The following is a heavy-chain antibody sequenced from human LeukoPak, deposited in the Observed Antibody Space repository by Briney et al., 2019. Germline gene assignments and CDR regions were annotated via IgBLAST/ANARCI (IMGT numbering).Heavy chain of an antibody. CDR2: INPNSGGT. J-gene: IGHJ4*02. CDR1: GYTFTGYY. D-gene: IGHD3-22*01. CDR3: ARDLSHRYYHSTGYAFDY. Sequence: ASVKVSCKASGYTFTGYYMHWVRQAPGQGLEWMGWINPNSGGTNYAQKFQGRVTMTRDTSISTVYMALSSLRSEDTAVYYCARDLSHRYYHSTGYAFDYWGQGTLVTVSS. V-gene: IGHV1-2*02.